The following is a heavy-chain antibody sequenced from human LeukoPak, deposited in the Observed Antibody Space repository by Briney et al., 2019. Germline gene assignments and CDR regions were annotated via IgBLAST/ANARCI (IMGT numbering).Heavy chain of an antibody. D-gene: IGHD3-10*01. V-gene: IGHV1-18*01. CDR3: ARDTRHYYGSGTTLAPSDP. CDR2: ISAYNGNT. Sequence: ASVKVSCKASGYTFTSYGISWVRQAPGQGLEWMGWISAYNGNTNYAQKLQGRVTMTTDTSTSTAYMELRSLRSDDTAVYYCARDTRHYYGSGTTLAPSDPWGQGTLVTVSS. CDR1: GYTFTSYG. J-gene: IGHJ5*02.